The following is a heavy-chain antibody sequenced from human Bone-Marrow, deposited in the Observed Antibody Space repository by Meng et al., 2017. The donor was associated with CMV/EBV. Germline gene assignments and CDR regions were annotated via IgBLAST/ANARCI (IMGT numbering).Heavy chain of an antibody. CDR3: AKGRIASDY. J-gene: IGHJ4*02. V-gene: IGHV3-23*04. CDR2: ISGSGGST. Sequence: EVQLVESGVGLVQPGGSLRLSCAASGFTFSSSAMSWVRQAPGKGLECVSAISGSGGSTYTADSVKCRFTISRDNSKNTLYLQLNSLRAEDTAVYYCAKGRIASDYWGQGTLVTVSS. CDR1: GFTFSSSA. D-gene: IGHD2-21*01.